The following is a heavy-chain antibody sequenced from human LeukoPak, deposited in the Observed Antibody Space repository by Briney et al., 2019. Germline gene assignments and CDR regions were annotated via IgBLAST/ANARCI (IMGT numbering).Heavy chain of an antibody. D-gene: IGHD3-10*01. Sequence: ASVKVSCKASGGTFSSYAISWVRQAPGQGLEWMGGNIPIFGTANYAQKFQGRVTITADKSTSTAYMELSSLRSEDTAVYYCVGSGSYYKGSNWFDPWGQGTLVTVSS. V-gene: IGHV1-69*06. CDR2: NIPIFGTA. CDR3: VGSGSYYKGSNWFDP. CDR1: GGTFSSYA. J-gene: IGHJ5*02.